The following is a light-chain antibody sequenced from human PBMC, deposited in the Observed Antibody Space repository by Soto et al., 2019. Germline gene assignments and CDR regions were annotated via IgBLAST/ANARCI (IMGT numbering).Light chain of an antibody. CDR1: QSISFY. CDR3: QQSYSTPWT. CDR2: AAS. J-gene: IGKJ1*01. Sequence: DIQMTQSPSSLSASVGDRVTITYRASQSISFYLNWYQQKPGKAPKLLIYAASSLQSGVPSRFSGSGSGTDFTLTISSLQPEDFATYYCQQSYSTPWTFGQGTKV. V-gene: IGKV1-39*01.